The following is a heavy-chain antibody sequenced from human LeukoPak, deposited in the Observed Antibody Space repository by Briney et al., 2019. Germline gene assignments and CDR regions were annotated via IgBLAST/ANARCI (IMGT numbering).Heavy chain of an antibody. CDR2: INHNGNVN. D-gene: IGHD3-16*01. Sequence: PGGSLRLSCAASGFTFSSYWMNWARQAPGKGLEWVASINHNGNVNYYVDSVKGRFTISRDNAKNSLYLQMSNLRAEDTAVYSCARGGGLDVWGHGATVTVSS. V-gene: IGHV3-7*03. J-gene: IGHJ6*02. CDR1: GFTFSSYW. CDR3: ARGGGLDV.